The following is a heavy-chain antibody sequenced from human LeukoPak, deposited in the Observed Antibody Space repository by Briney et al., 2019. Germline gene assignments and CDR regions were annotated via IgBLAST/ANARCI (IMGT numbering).Heavy chain of an antibody. CDR1: GGTFSSYA. CDR2: IIPIFGTA. CDR3: ARAEGYGSFDY. D-gene: IGHD5-18*01. Sequence: EASVKVSCKASGGTFSSYAISWVRQAPGQGLEWMGGIIPIFGTANYAQKFQGRVTITADKSTSTAYMELSSLRSEDTAVYYCARAEGYGSFDYWGQGTLVTVSS. J-gene: IGHJ4*02. V-gene: IGHV1-69*06.